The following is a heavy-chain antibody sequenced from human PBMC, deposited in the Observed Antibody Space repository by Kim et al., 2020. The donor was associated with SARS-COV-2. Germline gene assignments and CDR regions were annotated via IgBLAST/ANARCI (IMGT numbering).Heavy chain of an antibody. Sequence: ASVKVSCKASGYTFTSYAMHWVRQAPGQRLEWMGWINAGNGNTKYSQKFQGRVTITRDTSASTAYMELSSLRSEDTAVYYCARDGRVLLWFGESVFDYWGQGTLVTVSS. CDR2: INAGNGNT. CDR3: ARDGRVLLWFGESVFDY. D-gene: IGHD3-10*01. J-gene: IGHJ4*02. CDR1: GYTFTSYA. V-gene: IGHV1-3*01.